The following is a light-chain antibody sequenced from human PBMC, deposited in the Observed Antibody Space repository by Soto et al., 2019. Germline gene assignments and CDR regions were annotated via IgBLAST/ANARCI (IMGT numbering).Light chain of an antibody. Sequence: DIQMTQSPSTLSASVGDRVTITCRASQSVSSWLAWYQQRPGNAPNLLIYKASSLESGVPSRSSGSGSGTEFTLTVSSLQPDDFATYYCQQYDSYPLTFGGGTKVEIK. CDR2: KAS. V-gene: IGKV1-5*03. J-gene: IGKJ4*01. CDR3: QQYDSYPLT. CDR1: QSVSSW.